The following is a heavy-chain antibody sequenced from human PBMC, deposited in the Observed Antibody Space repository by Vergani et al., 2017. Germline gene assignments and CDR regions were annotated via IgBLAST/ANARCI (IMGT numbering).Heavy chain of an antibody. D-gene: IGHD6-13*01. V-gene: IGHV3-74*01. Sequence: EVQLVESGGGLVQPGGSLRLSCAASGFTFSSYWMHWVRHAPGKGLVWVSRINSDGSSTSYADSVKGRFTISRDNAKNTLYLQMNSLRAEDTAVYYCAGGHPISSSWYYYGMDVWGQGTTVTVSS. CDR1: GFTFSSYW. J-gene: IGHJ6*02. CDR3: AGGHPISSSWYYYGMDV. CDR2: INSDGSST.